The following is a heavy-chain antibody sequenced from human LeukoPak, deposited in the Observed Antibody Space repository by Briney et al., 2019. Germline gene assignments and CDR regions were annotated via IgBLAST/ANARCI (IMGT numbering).Heavy chain of an antibody. V-gene: IGHV1-69*05. CDR3: ASDDV. J-gene: IGHJ6*04. Sequence: PGQGLEWMGGIIPIFGTANYAQKFQGRVTITTDESTSTAYMELSSLRSEDTAVYYCASDDVWGKGTTVTVSS. CDR2: IIPIFGTA.